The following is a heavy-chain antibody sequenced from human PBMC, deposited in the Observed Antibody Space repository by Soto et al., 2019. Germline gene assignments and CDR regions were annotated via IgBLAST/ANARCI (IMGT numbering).Heavy chain of an antibody. D-gene: IGHD5-18*01. CDR1: GGTFSSYA. CDR2: IIPIFGTA. V-gene: IGHV1-69*13. CDR3: ARATEAMGSQGYYYYGMDV. J-gene: IGHJ6*02. Sequence: SVKVSCKASGGTFSSYAISWVRQAPGQGLEWMGGIIPIFGTANYAQKFQGRVTITADESTSTAYMELSSLRSEDTAVYYCARATEAMGSQGYYYYGMDVWGQGTTVTVSS.